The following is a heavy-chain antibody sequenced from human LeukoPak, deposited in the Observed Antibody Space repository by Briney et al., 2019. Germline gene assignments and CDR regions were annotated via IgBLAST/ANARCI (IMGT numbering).Heavy chain of an antibody. D-gene: IGHD6-19*01. J-gene: IGHJ4*02. CDR2: ISGGGEST. CDR1: GITFSNAW. V-gene: IGHV3-23*01. CDR3: AKGKYSSGGVPDY. Sequence: GGTLRLSCAASGITFSNAWMNWVRQAPGKGLEWVSSISGGGESTYYADSVKGRFTVSRDNSKNTLYLQINSLRGEDTAVYYCAKGKYSSGGVPDYWGQGTLVTVSS.